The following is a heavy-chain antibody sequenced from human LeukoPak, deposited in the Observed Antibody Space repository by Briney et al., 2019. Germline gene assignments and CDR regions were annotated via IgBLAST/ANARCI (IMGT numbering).Heavy chain of an antibody. Sequence: GGSLRLSCAASGFTFSSYAMSWVRRAPGKGLEWVSAISGSGGSTYYADSVKGRFTISRDSSKNTLYLQMNSLRAEDTAIYYCAKVGYYGSGSYFFPSDYWGQGTLVTVSS. V-gene: IGHV3-23*01. CDR1: GFTFSSYA. J-gene: IGHJ4*02. D-gene: IGHD3-10*01. CDR2: ISGSGGST. CDR3: AKVGYYGSGSYFFPSDY.